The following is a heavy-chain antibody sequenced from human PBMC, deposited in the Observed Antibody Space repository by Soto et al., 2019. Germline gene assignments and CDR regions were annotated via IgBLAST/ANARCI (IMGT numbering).Heavy chain of an antibody. V-gene: IGHV2-5*01. CDR3: AHRRRIGEVAYSAWFDP. CDR2: IYWNDDK. J-gene: IGHJ5*02. D-gene: IGHD4-4*01. CDR1: GFSLSTSGVG. Sequence: QITLKESGPTLVKPTQTLTLTCTFSGFSLSTSGVGVGWIRQPPGKAPEWLALIYWNDDKRYSPSLKSRLTITKDSSKNLVALTMTNMDPVDTATYYCAHRRRIGEVAYSAWFDPWGQGVVVTVSS.